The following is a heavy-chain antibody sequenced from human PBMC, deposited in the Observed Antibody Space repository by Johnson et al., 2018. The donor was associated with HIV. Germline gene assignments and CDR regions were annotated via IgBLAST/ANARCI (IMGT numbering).Heavy chain of an antibody. Sequence: VQLVESGGGLVQPGGSLGLSCAASGFRFSTSAMTWVRQAPGKGLEWVSGINWSGSSTDYADSVKGRFTISRDHAKSSLYLQMNSLRAEDTALYYCARPAYSGTWTDAFDIWGQGTMVTVSS. J-gene: IGHJ3*02. CDR2: INWSGSST. CDR3: ARPAYSGTWTDAFDI. V-gene: IGHV3-20*04. CDR1: GFRFSTSA. D-gene: IGHD1-26*01.